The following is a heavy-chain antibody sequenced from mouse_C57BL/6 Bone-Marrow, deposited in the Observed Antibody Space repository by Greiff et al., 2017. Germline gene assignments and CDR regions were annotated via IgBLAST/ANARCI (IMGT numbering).Heavy chain of an antibody. CDR1: GYTFTTYP. Sequence: QVQLQQPGAELVKPGASVKMSCKASGYTFTTYPIEWMKQNHGQSLEWIGNFHPYNDDTNYNEKFKGKATLTVEKSSSTVYLELSRLTSDDSAVYYCARGCNFGGDCFAYWGQGTTLTVSA. J-gene: IGHJ2*01. CDR3: ARGCNFGGDCFAY. V-gene: IGHV1-47*01. CDR2: FHPYNDDT.